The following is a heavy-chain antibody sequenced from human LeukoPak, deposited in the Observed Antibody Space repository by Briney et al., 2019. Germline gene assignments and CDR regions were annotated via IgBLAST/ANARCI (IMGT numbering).Heavy chain of an antibody. J-gene: IGHJ4*02. CDR1: GYTFTSYD. CDR3: AKDAGWELLSHLDY. D-gene: IGHD1-26*01. V-gene: IGHV1-8*01. Sequence: ASVKVSCKASGYTFTSYDINWVRQATGQGLEWMGWMNPNSGNTGYAQKFQGRVTMTRNTSISTAYMELSSLRSEDTAVYYRAKDAGWELLSHLDYWGQGTLVTVSS. CDR2: MNPNSGNT.